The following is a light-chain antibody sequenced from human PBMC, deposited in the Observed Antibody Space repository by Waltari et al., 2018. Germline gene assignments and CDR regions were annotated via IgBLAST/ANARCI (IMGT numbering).Light chain of an antibody. CDR1: SYDVGTSNY. CDR3: SSYAGNNIWV. CDR2: EVP. J-gene: IGLJ3*02. Sequence: QSALTQPPSASGSPGQSVTISCTGSSYDVGTSNYVCWYQQHPGKAPKLMIYEVPKRPSGVPGRFSGARSGNTASLTVSGLQAEDEADYYCSSYAGNNIWVFGGGTRLAVL. V-gene: IGLV2-8*01.